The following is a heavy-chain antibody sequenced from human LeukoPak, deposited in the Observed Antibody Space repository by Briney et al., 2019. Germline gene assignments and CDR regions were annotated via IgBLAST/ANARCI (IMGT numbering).Heavy chain of an antibody. Sequence: SETLSLTCTVSGGSISSYYWSWVRQPPGKGLEWIGYIFYSGNTNYNPSLKSRVTISVDTSKNQFSLKLSSVTAADTAVYYCARDRSYDSRIVDFWGQGTLVTVSS. J-gene: IGHJ4*02. CDR1: GGSISSYY. V-gene: IGHV4-59*12. CDR2: IFYSGNT. D-gene: IGHD3-22*01. CDR3: ARDRSYDSRIVDF.